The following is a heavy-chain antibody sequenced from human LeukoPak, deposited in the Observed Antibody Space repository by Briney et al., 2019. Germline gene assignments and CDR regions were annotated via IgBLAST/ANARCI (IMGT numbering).Heavy chain of an antibody. D-gene: IGHD1-26*01. Sequence: ASVKVSCKTSHYTFSSYGISWVRQPPGQGLEWVGWISAYNGDRNYAQKFQDRVTMTTDTSTVTAYMELRSLRSDDTAVYYCARSTIAYYYYMDVWGRGTAVTVSS. V-gene: IGHV1-18*01. J-gene: IGHJ6*03. CDR1: HYTFSSYG. CDR3: ARSTIAYYYYMDV. CDR2: ISAYNGDR.